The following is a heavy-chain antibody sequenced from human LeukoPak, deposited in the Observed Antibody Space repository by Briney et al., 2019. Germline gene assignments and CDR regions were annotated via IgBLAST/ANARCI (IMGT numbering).Heavy chain of an antibody. CDR2: IYHSGTT. V-gene: IGHV4-38-2*02. CDR1: NYSITSGYY. CDR3: ARVSRGYDILY. Sequence: PSETLSLTCTVSNYSITSGYYWGWIRPPPGKVLEWIGSIYHSGTTYYNPSLKGRVTISLDTSKNQFSLNLSSVTPADTAVFYWARVSRGYDILYWGQGTLVTVSS. J-gene: IGHJ4*02. D-gene: IGHD3-9*01.